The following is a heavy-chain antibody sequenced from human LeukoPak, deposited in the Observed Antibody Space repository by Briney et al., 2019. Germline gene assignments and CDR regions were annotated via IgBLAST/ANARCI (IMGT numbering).Heavy chain of an antibody. D-gene: IGHD6-19*01. CDR1: GYTVSSNY. CDR3: ARALKSSGWYDDWFDP. CDR2: IYSGGST. V-gene: IGHV3-53*01. Sequence: GGSLRLSCAASGYTVSSNYMSWVRQAPGKGVEWVSVIYSGGSTYYADSVKGRFTISRDNSKNTLYLQMNSLRAEDTAVYYCARALKSSGWYDDWFDPWGQGTLVTVSS. J-gene: IGHJ5*02.